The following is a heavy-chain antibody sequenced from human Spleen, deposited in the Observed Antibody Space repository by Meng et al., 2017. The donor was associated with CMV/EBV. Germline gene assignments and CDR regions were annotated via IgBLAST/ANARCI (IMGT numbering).Heavy chain of an antibody. Sequence: ASVKGSCTASGYTFTSYDINWVRQATGQGLEWMGWMNPNSGNTGYAQKFQGRVTVTRDTPSSTAFMELSRLRSDDTAVYYCARELAYCGDDCDYCGQGTRVTFSS. D-gene: IGHD2-21*01. J-gene: IGHJ4*02. CDR2: MNPNSGNT. CDR3: ARELAYCGDDCDY. V-gene: IGHV1-8*01. CDR1: GYTFTSYD.